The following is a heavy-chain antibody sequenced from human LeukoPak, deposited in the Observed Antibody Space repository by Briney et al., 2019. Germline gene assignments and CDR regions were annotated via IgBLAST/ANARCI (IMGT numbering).Heavy chain of an antibody. CDR1: GFTFSSYS. J-gene: IGHJ4*02. D-gene: IGHD2-8*02. CDR3: ARSDAGVLDY. Sequence: PGGSLRLSCAASGFTFSSYSMNWVRQAPGKGLEGVSSISSSSSYIYYADSVKGRVTISRDNAKNSLYLQMNSLRAEDTAVYYCARSDAGVLDYWGQGTLVTVSS. V-gene: IGHV3-21*01. CDR2: ISSSSSYI.